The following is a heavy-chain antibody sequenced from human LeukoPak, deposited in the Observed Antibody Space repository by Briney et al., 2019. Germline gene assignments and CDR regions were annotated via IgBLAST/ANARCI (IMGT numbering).Heavy chain of an antibody. CDR2: IGYSGGGT. V-gene: IGHV3-53*01. J-gene: IGHJ4*02. Sequence: GGSLRLSCAASGFSVSSDYMTWVRQAPGKGLEWVSGIGYSGGGTYYADSVRGRFTISRDNSKNTLYLQMNSLRAEDTAMYYCARNSRDGYSYDYWGQGTLVTVSS. CDR1: GFSVSSDY. D-gene: IGHD5-24*01. CDR3: ARNSRDGYSYDY.